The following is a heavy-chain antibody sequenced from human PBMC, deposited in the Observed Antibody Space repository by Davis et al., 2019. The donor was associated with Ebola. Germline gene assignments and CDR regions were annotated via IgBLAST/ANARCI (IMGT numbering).Heavy chain of an antibody. V-gene: IGHV1-18*01. J-gene: IGHJ4*02. Sequence: ASVKVSCKASGYTFTSYDINWVRQATGQGLEWMGWINPHNGNTNYAQNVQGRVTMTTDTSTSTAYMEVGSLRSDDTAVYYCARAQFPTTSDHWGQGTLVTVSS. CDR3: ARAQFPTTSDH. CDR2: INPHNGNT. CDR1: GYTFTSYD. D-gene: IGHD1-1*01.